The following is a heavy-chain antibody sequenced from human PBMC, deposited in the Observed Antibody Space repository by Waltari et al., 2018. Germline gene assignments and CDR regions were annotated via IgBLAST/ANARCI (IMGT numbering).Heavy chain of an antibody. Sequence: QVQLQQWGAGLLTPSETLSPTCAAYGASFSGYYCWWRRRPPGEGRGWFGEINHRGSTNYNPSLKSRVTISVDTSKNQFSRKLSSVTAADTAVYYCAGITMVQGGFDPWGQGTLVTVSS. CDR3: AGITMVQGGFDP. D-gene: IGHD3-10*01. V-gene: IGHV4-34*01. CDR1: GASFSGYY. CDR2: INHRGST. J-gene: IGHJ5*02.